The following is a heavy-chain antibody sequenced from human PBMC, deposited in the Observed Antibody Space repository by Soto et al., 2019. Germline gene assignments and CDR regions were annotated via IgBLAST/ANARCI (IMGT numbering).Heavy chain of an antibody. D-gene: IGHD3-22*01. CDR1: GGTFSSYA. V-gene: IGHV1-69*13. CDR3: ARDKDSSGYYGGAYDY. Sequence: SVKVSCKASGGTFSSYAISWVRQAPGQGLEWMGGIIPIFGTANYAQKFQGRVTITADESTSTAYMELSSLRSEDTAVYYCARDKDSSGYYGGAYDYWGQGTLVTVSS. CDR2: IIPIFGTA. J-gene: IGHJ4*02.